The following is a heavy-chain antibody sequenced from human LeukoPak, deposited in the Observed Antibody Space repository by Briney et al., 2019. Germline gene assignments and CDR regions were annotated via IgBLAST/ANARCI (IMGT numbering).Heavy chain of an antibody. J-gene: IGHJ1*01. V-gene: IGHV4-61*02. CDR1: GGSISSGSYY. CDR2: IYTSGST. Sequence: SETLSLTRTVSGGSISSGSYYWSWIRQPAGKGLEWIGRIYTSGSTNYNPSLKSRVTISVDTSKNQFSLKLSSVTAADTAVYYCARVRSGEGYFQHWGQGTLVTVSS. CDR3: ARVRSGEGYFQH.